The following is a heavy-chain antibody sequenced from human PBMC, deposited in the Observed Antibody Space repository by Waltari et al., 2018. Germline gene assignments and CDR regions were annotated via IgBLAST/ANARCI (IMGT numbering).Heavy chain of an antibody. CDR3: ARGLRIAALREFGLNYYYYYGMDV. J-gene: IGHJ6*02. CDR1: GYTFTSYD. Sequence: VQLVQSGAEVKKPGASVKVSCKASGYTFTSYDINWVRQATGQGLEWMGWMNPNSGNTGYAQKFQGRVTMTRNTSISTAYMELSSLRSEDTAVYYCARGLRIAALREFGLNYYYYYGMDVWGQGTTVTVSS. CDR2: MNPNSGNT. D-gene: IGHD6-6*01. V-gene: IGHV1-8*01.